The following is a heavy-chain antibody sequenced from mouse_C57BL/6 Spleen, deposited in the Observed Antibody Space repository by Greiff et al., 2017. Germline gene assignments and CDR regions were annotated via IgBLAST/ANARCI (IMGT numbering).Heavy chain of an antibody. D-gene: IGHD1-3*01. Sequence: VQLQQPGAELVKPGASVKLSCKASGYTFTSYWMPWVNQRPGQGLEWIGEIDPSDSYTNYNQKFKGKATLTVDQSSSTAYMQLSSLTSEDSAVSYCGRLIDAMDDWGQGTSVTVS. V-gene: IGHV1-50*01. J-gene: IGHJ4*01. CDR3: GRLIDAMDD. CDR1: GYTFTSYW. CDR2: IDPSDSYT.